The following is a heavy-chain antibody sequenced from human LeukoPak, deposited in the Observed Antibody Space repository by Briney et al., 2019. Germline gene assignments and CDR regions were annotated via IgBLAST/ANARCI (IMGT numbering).Heavy chain of an antibody. J-gene: IGHJ4*02. CDR2: ISPTGNGDT. V-gene: IGHV1-18*01. CDR3: AREMDCGSTSCHTLPDY. CDR1: GYTFTTYG. D-gene: IGHD2-2*01. Sequence: ASVKVSCKTSGYTFTTYGLSWVRQAPGQGLEWMGWISPTGNGDTIYTHQLQGRLTMTTDTSTGTAYMELSSLRSEDTAVYYCAREMDCGSTSCHTLPDYWGQGTLVTVSS.